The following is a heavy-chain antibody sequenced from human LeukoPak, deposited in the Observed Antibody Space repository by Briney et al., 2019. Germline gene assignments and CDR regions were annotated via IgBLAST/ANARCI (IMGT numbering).Heavy chain of an antibody. D-gene: IGHD3-10*01. CDR1: GFTFSSYA. J-gene: IGHJ4*02. Sequence: PGGSLRLSCAASGFTFSSYAMHWVRQAPGKGLEWVAVISYDGSNKYYADSVKGRFTISRDNSKNTLYLQMNSLRAEDTAVYYCARAVGYYGSGSYPKPHDYWGQGTLVTVSS. V-gene: IGHV3-30-3*01. CDR3: ARAVGYYGSGSYPKPHDY. CDR2: ISYDGSNK.